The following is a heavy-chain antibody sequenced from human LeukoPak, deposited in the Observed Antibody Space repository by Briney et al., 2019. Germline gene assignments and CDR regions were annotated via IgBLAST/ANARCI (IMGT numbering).Heavy chain of an antibody. J-gene: IGHJ4*02. CDR3: ARGWFGELYYFDY. Sequence: GASVKVSCKASGYTFTSYDINWVRQATGQGREWMGWMNPNSGNTGYAQKFQGWVTMTRDTSISTAYMELSRLRSDDTAVYYCARGWFGELYYFDYWGQGTLVTVSS. V-gene: IGHV1-8*01. D-gene: IGHD3-10*01. CDR1: GYTFTSYD. CDR2: MNPNSGNT.